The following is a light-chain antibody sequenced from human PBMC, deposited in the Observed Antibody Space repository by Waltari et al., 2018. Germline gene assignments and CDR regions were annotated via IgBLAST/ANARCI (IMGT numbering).Light chain of an antibody. J-gene: IGLJ3*02. Sequence: SYELTQPPSVSVSPGQTASITCSGDKLGDKFASWYQQKPGQSPVLGIYQDIKRPSGIPERFSGSNSGNTATLTISGTRALDEADYYCQAWDSSTAVFGGGTKLTVL. V-gene: IGLV3-1*01. CDR2: QDI. CDR1: KLGDKF. CDR3: QAWDSSTAV.